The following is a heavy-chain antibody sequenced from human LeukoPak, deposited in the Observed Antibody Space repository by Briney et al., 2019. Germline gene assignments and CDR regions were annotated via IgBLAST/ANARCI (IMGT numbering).Heavy chain of an antibody. CDR3: ARMYYDILTGYYNDWYFDL. D-gene: IGHD3-9*01. V-gene: IGHV3-66*01. CDR2: IYSGGST. Sequence: GSLRLSCAASGFTVSSNYMSWVRQAPGKGLEWVSVIYSGGSTYYADSVKGRFTISRDNSKKTLYLQMNSLRVENTAVYYCARMYYDILTGYYNDWYFDLWGRGTLVTVSS. J-gene: IGHJ2*01. CDR1: GFTVSSNY.